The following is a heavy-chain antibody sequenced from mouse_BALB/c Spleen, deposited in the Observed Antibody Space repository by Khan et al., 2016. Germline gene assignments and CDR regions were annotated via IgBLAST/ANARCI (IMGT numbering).Heavy chain of an antibody. V-gene: IGHV1-87*01. D-gene: IGHD2-1*01. CDR1: GYTFTSYW. Sequence: QVQLQQSGAELVRPGASVKLSCKASGYTFTSYWMQWVKQRPGQGLQWIGTIYPGDGDTRYTQKFKGKATLTADKSSSTAYMQLSSLASEDSAVYYCARGGYGNYVFAYWGQGTLVTVSA. J-gene: IGHJ3*01. CDR3: ARGGYGNYVFAY. CDR2: IYPGDGDT.